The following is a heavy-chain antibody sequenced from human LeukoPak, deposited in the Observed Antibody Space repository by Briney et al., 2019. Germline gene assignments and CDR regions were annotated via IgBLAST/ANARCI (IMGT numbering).Heavy chain of an antibody. J-gene: IGHJ3*02. CDR2: ISSSSSYI. V-gene: IGHV3-21*01. D-gene: IGHD3-3*01. Sequence: GGSLRLSCAASGFTFSSYSMNWVRQAPGKGLEWVSSISSSSSYIYYADSVKGRFTISRDNAKNSLYLQMNSLRAEDTAVYYCARDLEPAENYDFWSGYYTRGAFDIWGQGTMVTVSS. CDR1: GFTFSSYS. CDR3: ARDLEPAENYDFWSGYYTRGAFDI.